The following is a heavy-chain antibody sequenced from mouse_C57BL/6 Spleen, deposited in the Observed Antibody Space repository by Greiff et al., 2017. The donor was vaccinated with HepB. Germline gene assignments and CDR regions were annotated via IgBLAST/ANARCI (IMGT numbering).Heavy chain of an antibody. CDR1: GYTFTNYW. CDR3: ARWTGTGFDY. D-gene: IGHD4-1*01. CDR2: IYPGGGYT. V-gene: IGHV1-63*01. Sequence: LQQSGAELVRPGTSVKMSCKASGYTFTNYWIGWAKQRPGHGLEWIGDIYPGGGYTNYNEKFKGKATLTADKSSSTAYMQFSSLTSEDSAIYYCARWTGTGFDYWGQGTTLTVSS. J-gene: IGHJ2*01.